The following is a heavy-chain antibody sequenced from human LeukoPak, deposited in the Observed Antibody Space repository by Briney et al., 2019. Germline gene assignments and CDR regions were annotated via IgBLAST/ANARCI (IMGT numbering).Heavy chain of an antibody. CDR2: ISGSGGST. J-gene: IGHJ4*02. D-gene: IGHD3-3*01. V-gene: IGHV3-23*01. CDR1: GFTFSSYA. CDR3: AKDTYYDFWSGYIEGYFDY. Sequence: EPGGSLRLSCAASGFTFSSYAMSWVRQAPGKGLEWVSAISGSGGSTYYADSVKGRFTISRDNSKNTLYLQMNSLRAEDTAVYYCAKDTYYDFWSGYIEGYFDYWGQGTLVTVSS.